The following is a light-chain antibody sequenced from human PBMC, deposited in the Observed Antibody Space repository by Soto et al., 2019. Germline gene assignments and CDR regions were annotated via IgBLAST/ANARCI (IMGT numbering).Light chain of an antibody. V-gene: IGKV3-11*01. CDR2: DAS. CDR1: RSVSSY. CDR3: QHRSDWPPRLT. J-gene: IGKJ4*01. Sequence: EIVLTQSPATLSLSPGERATLSCGASRSVSSYVACYQQKPGQAARLLIYDASYRATGIPARFSGSGSGTDFTLTIRSLEPEDFAVYYCQHRSDWPPRLTFGGGNKVEIK.